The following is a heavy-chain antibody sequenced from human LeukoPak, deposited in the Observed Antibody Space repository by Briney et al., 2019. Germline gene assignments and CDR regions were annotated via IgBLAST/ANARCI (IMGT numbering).Heavy chain of an antibody. J-gene: IGHJ6*02. CDR3: ARGSGTKRAPPYGMDV. CDR2: IWYDGSNK. Sequence: GGSLRLSCAASGFTFSSYGMHWVHQAPGKGLEWVAVIWYDGSNKYYADSVKGRFTISRDNSKNTLYLQMNSLRAEDTAVYYCARGSGTKRAPPYGMDVWGQGTTVTVSS. V-gene: IGHV3-33*01. CDR1: GFTFSSYG. D-gene: IGHD1-7*01.